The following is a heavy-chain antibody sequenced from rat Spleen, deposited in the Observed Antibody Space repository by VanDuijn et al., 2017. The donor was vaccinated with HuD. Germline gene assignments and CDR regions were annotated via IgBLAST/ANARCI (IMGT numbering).Heavy chain of an antibody. CDR1: GFSLTSYN. Sequence: QVQLKESGPGLVQPSETLSLTCTVSGFSLTSYNVHWVRQPPGKSLVWMGTIWAGGGTNYNSAVQSRLSISRDTSKSQIFLKMNRLQPEETGTYYCARHLREASDVMDVWGQGASVTVSS. J-gene: IGHJ4*01. CDR2: IWAGGGT. CDR3: ARHLREASDVMDV. D-gene: IGHD1-11*01. V-gene: IGHV2-72*01.